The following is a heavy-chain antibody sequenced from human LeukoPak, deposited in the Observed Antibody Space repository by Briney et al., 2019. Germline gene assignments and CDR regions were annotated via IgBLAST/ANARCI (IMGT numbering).Heavy chain of an antibody. J-gene: IGHJ5*02. CDR3: AKGSGNTGEVKFDP. D-gene: IGHD3-10*01. CDR1: GGSFSGYY. Sequence: SETLSLTCAVYGGSFSGYYWSWIRQPPGKGLEWIGEINHSGSTNYNPSLKSRVTMSIDTSNNQFSLRLRFVTAADTAVYYCAKGSGNTGEVKFDPWGQGTLVTVSS. V-gene: IGHV4-34*01. CDR2: INHSGST.